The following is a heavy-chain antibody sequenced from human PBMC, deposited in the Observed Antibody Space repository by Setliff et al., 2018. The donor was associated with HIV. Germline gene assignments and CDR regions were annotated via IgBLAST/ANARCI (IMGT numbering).Heavy chain of an antibody. CDR2: MNPNSGNT. CDR3: ARGNAAVVPAVYFYYSGIDV. CDR1: GYTFTSYD. J-gene: IGHJ6*02. D-gene: IGHD2-2*01. V-gene: IGHV1-8*03. Sequence: ASVKVSCKASGYTFTSYDINWVRQATGQGLEWMGWMNPNSGNTGYEQKFQGRVTITRNTSISTAYMELSSLRSEDTAVYYCARGNAAVVPAVYFYYSGIDVWGQGTTVTVSS.